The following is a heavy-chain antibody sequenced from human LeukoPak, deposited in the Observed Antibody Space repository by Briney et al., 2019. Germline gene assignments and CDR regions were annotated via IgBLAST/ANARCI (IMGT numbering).Heavy chain of an antibody. CDR3: ARKFYYGSGNYYSLFDK. D-gene: IGHD3-10*01. CDR1: GFTLTSYT. CDR2: ISASGNFT. J-gene: IGHJ4*02. Sequence: PGGSLRLSCAASGFTLTSYTMGWVRQAPGKGLEWVSSISASGNFTNYADSVKGRFTTPRDTSKNTLFLQMNSLSAEDAAVYYCARKFYYGSGNYYSLFDKWGQGTLVTVSS. V-gene: IGHV3-23*01.